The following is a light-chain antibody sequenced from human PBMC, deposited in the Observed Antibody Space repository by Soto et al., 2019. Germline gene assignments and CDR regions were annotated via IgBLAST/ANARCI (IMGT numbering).Light chain of an antibody. V-gene: IGKV1-5*03. CDR1: QSISVW. Sequence: DIQMTQSPSTLSASVGDRVTITCRASQSISVWLAWYQQKAGKAPNLLIYKASRLESGVPSRFSGSGSETEFTLTISGLQPGDSATYYCQQYNSYYPTFGQGTKVDIK. CDR2: KAS. J-gene: IGKJ1*01. CDR3: QQYNSYYPT.